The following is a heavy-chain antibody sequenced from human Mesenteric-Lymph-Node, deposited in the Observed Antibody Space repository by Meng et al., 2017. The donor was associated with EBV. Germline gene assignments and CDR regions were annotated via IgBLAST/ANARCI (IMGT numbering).Heavy chain of an antibody. D-gene: IGHD3-3*01. V-gene: IGHV4-39*01. CDR2: IYYSGSS. CDR3: GYDFWAGHLRDSFDP. J-gene: IGHJ5*02. CDR1: GGSINSGYYY. Sequence: HLRRKGPGPGLVRPSETLSLTCTVSGGSINSGYYYWGWIRQPPGKGLEWIASIYYSGSSYYNPSLKSRVTISIDTSKNQFSLKLTSVTAADTAVYYCGYDFWAGHLRDSFDPWGQGTLVTVSS.